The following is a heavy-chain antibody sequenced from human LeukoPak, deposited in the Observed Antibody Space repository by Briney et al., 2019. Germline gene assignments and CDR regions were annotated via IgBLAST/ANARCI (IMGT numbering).Heavy chain of an antibody. CDR1: GYTFTSYG. CDR3: ASTYCSGGSCYADY. V-gene: IGHV1-18*01. J-gene: IGHJ4*02. Sequence: ASVKVSCKASGYTFTSYGISWVRQAPGQGLEWMGWISAYNGNTNYAQKFQGRVTITTDESTSTAYMELSSLRSEDTAVYYCASTYCSGGSCYADYWGQGTLVTVSS. D-gene: IGHD2-15*01. CDR2: ISAYNGNT.